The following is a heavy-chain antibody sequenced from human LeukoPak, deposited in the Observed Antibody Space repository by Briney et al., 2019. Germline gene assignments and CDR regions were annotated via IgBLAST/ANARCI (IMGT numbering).Heavy chain of an antibody. V-gene: IGHV4-38-2*01. J-gene: IGHJ4*02. D-gene: IGHD6-19*01. Sequence: SETLSLTCAVSNYSITSGYYLGWFRQPPGKGLEWIGSIYHSGSTYYNPSLKSRVTLSVDTSKNQFSLKLSSVTAADTAVYYCARVYSTGWRFFDYWGQGTLVTVSS. CDR3: ARVYSTGWRFFDY. CDR1: NYSITSGYY. CDR2: IYHSGST.